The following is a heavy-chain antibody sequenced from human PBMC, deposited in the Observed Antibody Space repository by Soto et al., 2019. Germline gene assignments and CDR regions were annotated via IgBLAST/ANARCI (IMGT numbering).Heavy chain of an antibody. CDR3: ARDPQRDYDILPGPLGMDV. J-gene: IGHJ6*02. Sequence: QVQLQESGPGLVKPSQTLSLTCTVSGGSISSGGYYWSWIRQHPGKGLEWIGYIYYSGSTYYNPCLKRRVTISVGESTHRFALKMSSVTAADTAVYYCARDPQRDYDILPGPLGMDVWGQGTTVTVSS. CDR2: IYYSGST. CDR1: GGSISSGGYY. V-gene: IGHV4-31*03. D-gene: IGHD3-9*01.